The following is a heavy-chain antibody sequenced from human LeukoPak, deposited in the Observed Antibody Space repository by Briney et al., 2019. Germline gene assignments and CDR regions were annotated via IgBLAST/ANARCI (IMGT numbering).Heavy chain of an antibody. D-gene: IGHD3-9*01. CDR1: GFTFSSYW. CDR2: IKQDGSEK. J-gene: IGHJ4*02. Sequence: PGGSLRLSCAASGFTFSSYWMSWVRQAPGKGLEWVANIKQDGSEKYYVDSVKGRFTISRDNAKNSLYLQMNSLRAEDTAVYYCAREGSDILTGYPFFDYWGQGTLVTVSS. CDR3: AREGSDILTGYPFFDY. V-gene: IGHV3-7*01.